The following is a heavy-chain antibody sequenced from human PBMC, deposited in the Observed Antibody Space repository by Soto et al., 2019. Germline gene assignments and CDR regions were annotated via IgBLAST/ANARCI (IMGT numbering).Heavy chain of an antibody. CDR2: IFDSGTT. V-gene: IGHV4-30-4*01. Sequence: SETLSLTCPVSGGSITSDYSCWSWIRQPPGEGLEWIGHIFDSGTTYTNPSLRSQVAISLDTSKNHFSLTLSSVTAADTAVYYCARGPSGDKVHYWGQGALVTVSS. CDR1: GGSITSDYSC. J-gene: IGHJ4*02. D-gene: IGHD7-27*01. CDR3: ARGPSGDKVHY.